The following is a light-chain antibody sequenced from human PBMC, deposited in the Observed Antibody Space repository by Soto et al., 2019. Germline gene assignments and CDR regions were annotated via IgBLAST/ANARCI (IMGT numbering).Light chain of an antibody. V-gene: IGKV3-15*01. CDR1: QSLRSS. J-gene: IGKJ1*01. Sequence: ETMMTQSPDTLSVSLGERATLSCRASQSLRSSLAWNQQKPDQAPRLLIYDASTRATGIPARFSGSGSGTDFTLTISGLQSEDFAVYYCQQYNNWPQTFGQGAKVEIK. CDR3: QQYNNWPQT. CDR2: DAS.